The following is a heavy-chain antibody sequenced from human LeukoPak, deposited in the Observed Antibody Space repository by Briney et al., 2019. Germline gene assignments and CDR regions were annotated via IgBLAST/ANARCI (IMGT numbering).Heavy chain of an antibody. Sequence: PSETLSLTCTVSGGSISSYYWSWIRQPPGKGLEWIGYIYYSGSTNYNPSLKSRVTISVDTSKNQFSLKLSSVTAADTAVYYCARDLPAGAFLDAFDIWGQGTMVTVSS. D-gene: IGHD2-2*01. V-gene: IGHV4-59*12. J-gene: IGHJ3*02. CDR1: GGSISSYY. CDR2: IYYSGST. CDR3: ARDLPAGAFLDAFDI.